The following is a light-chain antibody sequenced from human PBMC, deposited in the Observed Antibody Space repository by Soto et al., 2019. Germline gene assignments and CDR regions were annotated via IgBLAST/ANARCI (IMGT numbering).Light chain of an antibody. CDR3: GSYASGGAYV. J-gene: IGLJ1*01. CDR1: SSDVGGYNA. Sequence: QSVLTQPASVSGSPGQSITISCTGTSSDVGGYNAVSWYQQHPGKAPKLMIYDVSNRPSGASDRFSGPKSGNTASLTISGLQAEDEADYYCGSYASGGAYVFGTGTKLTVL. V-gene: IGLV2-14*01. CDR2: DVS.